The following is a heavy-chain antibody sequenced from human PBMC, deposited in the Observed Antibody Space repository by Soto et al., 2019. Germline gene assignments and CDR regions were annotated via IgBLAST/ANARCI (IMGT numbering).Heavy chain of an antibody. V-gene: IGHV1-24*01. CDR3: ATDMVRGVKGPIPSYYYYGMDV. J-gene: IGHJ6*02. Sequence: ASVKVSFKVSGSTLTELSMRWLGQAPGKGLEWMGGFDPEDGETIYAQKFQGRVTMTEDTSTDTAYMELSSLRSEDTAVYYCATDMVRGVKGPIPSYYYYGMDVWGQGTTVTVSS. CDR1: GSTLTELS. D-gene: IGHD3-10*01. CDR2: FDPEDGET.